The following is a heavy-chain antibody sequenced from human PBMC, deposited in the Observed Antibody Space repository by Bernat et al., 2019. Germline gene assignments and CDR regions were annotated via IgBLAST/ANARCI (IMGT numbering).Heavy chain of an antibody. CDR2: ISSSSSYI. D-gene: IGHD3-16*01. J-gene: IGHJ4*02. CDR3: AGGPQPAFDY. Sequence: EVQLVESGGGLVQPGGSLRLSCAASGFTFSSYSMNWVRQAPGKGLEWVSYISSSSSYIYYADSVKGRFTISRDNAKNSLYLQMNSLRAEDTAVYYCAGGPQPAFDYWGQGTLVTVSS. CDR1: GFTFSSYS. V-gene: IGHV3-21*05.